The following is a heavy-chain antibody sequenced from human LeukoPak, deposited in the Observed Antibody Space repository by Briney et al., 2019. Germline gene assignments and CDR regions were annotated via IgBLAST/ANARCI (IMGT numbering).Heavy chain of an antibody. J-gene: IGHJ4*02. D-gene: IGHD5-18*01. CDR3: ARCPGRRAIQTYDY. V-gene: IGHV4-39*07. CDR2: IYYSGST. Sequence: KPSETLSLTCTVSGGSVSSSSFYWGWIRQPLGKGLEWIGSIYYSGSTYYNPSLKSRVTISVDTSKNQFSLKLSSVTAADTAVYYCARCPGRRAIQTYDYWGQGTLVTVSS. CDR1: GGSVSSSSFY.